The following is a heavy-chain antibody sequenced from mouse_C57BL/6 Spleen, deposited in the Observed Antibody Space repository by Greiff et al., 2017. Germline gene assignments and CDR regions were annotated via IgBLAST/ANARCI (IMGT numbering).Heavy chain of an antibody. V-gene: IGHV1-64*01. D-gene: IGHD2-3*01. CDR2: IHPNSGST. CDR3: ATSYDGYRWFAY. Sequence: QVQLKQPGAELVKPGASVKLSCKASGYTFTSYWMHWVKQRPGQGLEWIGMIHPNSGSTNYNEKFKSKATLTVDKSSSTAYMQLSSLTSEDSAVYYCATSYDGYRWFAYWGQGTLVTVSA. CDR1: GYTFTSYW. J-gene: IGHJ3*01.